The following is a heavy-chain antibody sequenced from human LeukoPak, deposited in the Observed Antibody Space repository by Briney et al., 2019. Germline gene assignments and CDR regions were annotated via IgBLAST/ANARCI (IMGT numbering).Heavy chain of an antibody. J-gene: IGHJ4*02. D-gene: IGHD6-19*01. CDR3: AKQRHPNGWYYFNY. CDR2: IRVSGGST. CDR1: GFTFSSYA. Sequence: PGGSLRLSCAASGFTFSSYAMSWVRQAPGKGLEWDSAIRVSGGSTNYADSVKGRFTISRDNSKNTLYLQMSSLRAEDTAVYYCAKQRHPNGWYYFNYWGQGTLVTVSS. V-gene: IGHV3-23*01.